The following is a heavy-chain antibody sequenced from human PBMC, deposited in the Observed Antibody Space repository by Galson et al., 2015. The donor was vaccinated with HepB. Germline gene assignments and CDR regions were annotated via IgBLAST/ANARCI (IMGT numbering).Heavy chain of an antibody. J-gene: IGHJ4*02. D-gene: IGHD1-7*01. Sequence: SLRLSCAASGFTVSSNYMSWVRQAPGKGLEWVSVIYSGGSTYYADSVKGRFTISRDNSKNTLFLQMDSLRAEDTAVYYCAREGQGELELTFDYWSQGTLVTVSS. CDR1: GFTVSSNY. CDR3: AREGQGELELTFDY. CDR2: IYSGGST. V-gene: IGHV3-53*01.